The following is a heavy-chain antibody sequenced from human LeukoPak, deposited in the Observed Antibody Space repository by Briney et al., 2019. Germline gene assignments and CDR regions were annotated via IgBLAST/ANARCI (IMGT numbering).Heavy chain of an antibody. J-gene: IGHJ6*03. CDR1: GGSFSDYY. D-gene: IGHD3-22*01. V-gene: IGHV4-34*01. Sequence: PSETLSLTCAVYGGSFSDYYWNWIRQPPGKGLEWIGEINHSGSAKYSPSLRSRVTISVDTSKSQFTLKLSSVTAADTAVYYCARSHRGYYYDSSGYYQDYYYYMDVWGKGTTVTVSS. CDR2: INHSGSA. CDR3: ARSHRGYYYDSSGYYQDYYYYMDV.